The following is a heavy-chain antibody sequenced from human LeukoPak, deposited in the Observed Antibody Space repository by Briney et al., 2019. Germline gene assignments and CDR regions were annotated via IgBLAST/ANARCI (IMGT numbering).Heavy chain of an antibody. Sequence: SVKVSCKASGGTFSSYAISWVRQAPGQGLEWMGGIIPIFGTANYAQKFQGRVTITTDESTSTAYMELSSLRSEDTAVYYCAGDPSPPIYGSPIFDYSGQGTLVTVSS. J-gene: IGHJ4*02. CDR2: IIPIFGTA. CDR3: AGDPSPPIYGSPIFDY. V-gene: IGHV1-69*05. D-gene: IGHD3-10*01. CDR1: GGTFSSYA.